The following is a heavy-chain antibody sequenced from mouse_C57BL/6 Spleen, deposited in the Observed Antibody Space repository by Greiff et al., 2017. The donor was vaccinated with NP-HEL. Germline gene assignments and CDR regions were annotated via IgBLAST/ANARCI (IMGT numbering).Heavy chain of an antibody. CDR2: IDPSDSYT. CDR3: ARVLGYYAMDY. Sequence: QVQLQQPGAELVMPGASVKLSCKASGYTFTSYWMHWVKQRPGQGLEWIGEIDPSDSYTNYNQKFKGKSTLTVDKSSSTAYMQLSSLTSEDSAVYYCARVLGYYAMDYWGQRTSVTVSS. CDR1: GYTFTSYW. D-gene: IGHD4-1*01. J-gene: IGHJ4*01. V-gene: IGHV1-69*01.